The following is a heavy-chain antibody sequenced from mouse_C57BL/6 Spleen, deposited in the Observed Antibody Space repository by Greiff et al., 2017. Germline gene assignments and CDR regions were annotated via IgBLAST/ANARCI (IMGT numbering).Heavy chain of an antibody. CDR2: IDPSDSNT. J-gene: IGHJ4*01. D-gene: IGHD4-1*01. V-gene: IGHV1-69*01. Sequence: VQLQQSGAELVMPGASVKLSCKASGYTFTSYWMHWVKQRPGQGLEWIGEIDPSDSNTNYNQKFKGKATLTVDKSSSTAYMQLSSLTSEDSAVYCCAKWDLAIDYWGQGTTVTVSS. CDR3: AKWDLAIDY. CDR1: GYTFTSYW.